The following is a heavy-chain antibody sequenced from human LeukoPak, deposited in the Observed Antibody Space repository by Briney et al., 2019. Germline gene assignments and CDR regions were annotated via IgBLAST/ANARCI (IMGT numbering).Heavy chain of an antibody. V-gene: IGHV1-69*13. CDR3: ARARGGFYDSSGLFDY. Sequence: ASVKVSCKASGGTFSSYAISWVRQAPGQGLEWMGGIIPIFGTANYAQKFQGRVTITADESTSTAYMELSSLRSEDTAVYYCARARGGFYDSSGLFDYWGQGTLVTVSS. CDR2: IIPIFGTA. J-gene: IGHJ4*02. D-gene: IGHD3-22*01. CDR1: GGTFSSYA.